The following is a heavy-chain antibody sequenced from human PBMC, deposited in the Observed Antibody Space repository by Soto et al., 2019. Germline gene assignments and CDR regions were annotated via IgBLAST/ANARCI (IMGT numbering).Heavy chain of an antibody. Sequence: WGSLRLSCAASEFTFSTYAMSWVRQAPGKGLEWVSVISRSGGTTYYADSVTGRFTISRDISKNTLYLQMNSLRAEDSAVYYCSKGPSITRAFDIWGQGTMVTVSS. V-gene: IGHV3-23*01. CDR2: ISRSGGTT. D-gene: IGHD6-6*01. J-gene: IGHJ3*02. CDR1: EFTFSTYA. CDR3: SKGPSITRAFDI.